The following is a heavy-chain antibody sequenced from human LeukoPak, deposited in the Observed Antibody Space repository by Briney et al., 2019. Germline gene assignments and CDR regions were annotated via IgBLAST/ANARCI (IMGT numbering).Heavy chain of an antibody. V-gene: IGHV3-11*01. CDR3: AKGGGLLALFGNLGP. CDR2: ISTSAGAR. D-gene: IGHD3-10*02. CDR1: GFTFSDHY. J-gene: IGHJ4*03. Sequence: GGSLRLSCGASGFTFSDHYMTWVRQAPGKGLEWVSYISTSAGARYYADSVRGRFTISRDNTKNSLFLHMDNLRAEDTAVYYCAKGGGLLALFGNLGPWGQGTLGTGSS.